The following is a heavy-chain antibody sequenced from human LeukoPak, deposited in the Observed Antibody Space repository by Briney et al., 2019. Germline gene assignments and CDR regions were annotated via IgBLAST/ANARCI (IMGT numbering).Heavy chain of an antibody. V-gene: IGHV1-46*01. CDR1: GYTFTSYG. Sequence: SVKVSCKASGYTFTSYGISWVRQAPGQGLEWMGIINPSGGSTSYAQKFQGRVTMTRDTSTSTVYMELSSLRSEDTAVYYCAILSGYDSYYYYGMDVWGQGTTVTVSS. CDR2: INPSGGST. D-gene: IGHD3-22*01. J-gene: IGHJ6*02. CDR3: AILSGYDSYYYYGMDV.